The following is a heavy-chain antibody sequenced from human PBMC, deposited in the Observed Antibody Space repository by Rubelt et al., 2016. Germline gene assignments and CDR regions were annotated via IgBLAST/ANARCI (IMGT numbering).Heavy chain of an antibody. Sequence: GSGGALVLPGGSLRLSCVASGDTFSKYWMAWVRQAPGKGPEWVATINEDGSEKYYVDSVKGRFTISRDNAQNSLYLQMFSLRAEDTAVYYCARDLSGSYYKNYFDYWGQGTLVTVSS. CDR1: GDTFSKYW. V-gene: IGHV3-7*01. CDR3: ARDLSGSYYKNYFDY. J-gene: IGHJ4*02. D-gene: IGHD1-26*01. CDR2: INEDGSEK.